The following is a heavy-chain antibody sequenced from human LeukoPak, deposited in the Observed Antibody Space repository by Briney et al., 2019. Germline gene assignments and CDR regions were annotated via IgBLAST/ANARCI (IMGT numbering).Heavy chain of an antibody. CDR1: GYTFTSYA. D-gene: IGHD3-22*01. J-gene: IGHJ6*02. CDR2: INAGNGNT. CDR3: ARSITMIVVGNYGMDV. V-gene: IGHV1-3*01. Sequence: GASVKVSCKASGYTFTSYAMHWVRQAPGQRLEWMGWINAGNGNTKYSQKFQGRVTITRDTSTSTAYMELRSLRSDDTAVYYCARSITMIVVGNYGMDVWGQGTTVTVSS.